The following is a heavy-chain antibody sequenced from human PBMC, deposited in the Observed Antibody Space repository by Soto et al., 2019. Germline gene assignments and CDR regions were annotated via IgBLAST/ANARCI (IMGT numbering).Heavy chain of an antibody. CDR3: ARDGKAYGDNPLDI. CDR1: GFTFSSYS. V-gene: IGHV3-48*04. D-gene: IGHD4-17*01. J-gene: IGHJ3*02. Sequence: GGSLRLSCAASGFTFSSYSMNWVRQAPGKGLEWVSYICSSSSTIYYADSVKGRFTISRDNAKNSLYLQMNSLRAEDTAVYYCARDGKAYGDNPLDIWGQGTMVTVSS. CDR2: ICSSSSTI.